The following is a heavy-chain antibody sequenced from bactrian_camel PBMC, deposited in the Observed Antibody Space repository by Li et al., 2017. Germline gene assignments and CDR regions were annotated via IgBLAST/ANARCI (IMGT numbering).Heavy chain of an antibody. Sequence: QLVESGGGLVQPGGSLRLSCATTGFVFNQFDLSWVRQAPGKGLEWVSGINSGGGVTKYADPVKGRFTISADNDKETMYLQINELKTEDTAVYYCTMGQSGPYEFTYWGQGTQVTVS. V-gene: IGHV3S40*01. J-gene: IGHJ4*01. CDR3: TMGQSGPYEFTY. CDR1: GFVFNQFD. D-gene: IGHD4*01. CDR2: INSGGGVT.